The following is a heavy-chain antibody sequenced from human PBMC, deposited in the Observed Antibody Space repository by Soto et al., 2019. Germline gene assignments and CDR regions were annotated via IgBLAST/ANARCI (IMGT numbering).Heavy chain of an antibody. V-gene: IGHV4-31*03. CDR3: ASSPNGYYDSSGYYYFDY. Sequence: PSETLSLTCTVSGGSISSGGYYWSWIRQHPGKGLEWIGYIYYSGSTYYNPSLKSRVTISVDTSKNQFSLKLSSVTAADTAVYYCASSPNGYYDSSGYYYFDYWGQGTLVTVS. CDR2: IYYSGST. CDR1: GGSISSGGYY. D-gene: IGHD3-22*01. J-gene: IGHJ4*02.